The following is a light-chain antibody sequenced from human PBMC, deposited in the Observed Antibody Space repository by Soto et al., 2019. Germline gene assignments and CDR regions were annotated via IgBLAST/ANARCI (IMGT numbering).Light chain of an antibody. Sequence: QSVLTQPASVSGSPGQSITISCTGTVSDVGGYDSVSWYQQHPGRAPKLIIYGVNNRPSGVSNRFSASKSADTASLTISGLQAEDEANYYCCSYKTSTTYVLGTGTKVTV. V-gene: IGLV2-14*03. CDR1: VSDVGGYDS. CDR3: CSYKTSTTYV. CDR2: GVN. J-gene: IGLJ1*01.